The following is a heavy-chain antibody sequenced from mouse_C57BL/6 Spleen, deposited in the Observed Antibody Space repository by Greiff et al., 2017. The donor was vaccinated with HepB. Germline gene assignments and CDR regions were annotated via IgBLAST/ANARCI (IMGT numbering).Heavy chain of an antibody. Sequence: VQLKQSGPELVKPGASVKISCKASGYSFTGYYMNWVKQSPEKSLEWIGEINPSTGGTTYNQKFKAKATLTVDKSSSTAYMQLKSLTSEDSAVYYCANYDYDGSDYWGQGTTLTVSS. V-gene: IGHV1-42*01. J-gene: IGHJ2*01. CDR2: INPSTGGT. CDR3: ANYDYDGSDY. CDR1: GYSFTGYY. D-gene: IGHD2-4*01.